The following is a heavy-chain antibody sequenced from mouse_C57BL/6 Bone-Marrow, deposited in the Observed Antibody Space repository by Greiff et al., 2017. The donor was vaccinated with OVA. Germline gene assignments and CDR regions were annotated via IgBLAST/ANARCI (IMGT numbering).Heavy chain of an antibody. V-gene: IGHV1-64*01. CDR2: IHPNSGST. J-gene: IGHJ2*01. CDR1: GYTFTSYW. D-gene: IGHD2-4*01. Sequence: VQLQQSGAELVKPGASVKLSCKASGYTFTSYWMHWVKQRPGQGLEWIGMIHPNSGSTNYNEKFKSKATLTVDKSSSTAYMQLSSLTSEDSAVYYCARGSYYDYDTDYWGQGTTLTVSS. CDR3: ARGSYYDYDTDY.